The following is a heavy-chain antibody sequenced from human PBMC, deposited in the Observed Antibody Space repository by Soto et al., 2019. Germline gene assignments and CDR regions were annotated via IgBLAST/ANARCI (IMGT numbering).Heavy chain of an antibody. V-gene: IGHV3-11*01. CDR3: ARGHYGLDV. CDR2: ICSGGTAI. Sequence: PGGSLRLSCAASGFTFSYHCSSWIRQAPGKGLEWVSYICSGGTAIYYADSVKGRFTISRDNAKNAVYLQINSLRVEDTAMYYCARGHYGLDVWGQGTTVTVSS. CDR1: GFTFSYHC. J-gene: IGHJ6*02.